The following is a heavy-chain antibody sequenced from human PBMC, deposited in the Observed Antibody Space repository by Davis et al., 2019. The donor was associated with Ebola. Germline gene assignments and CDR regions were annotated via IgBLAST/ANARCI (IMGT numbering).Heavy chain of an antibody. J-gene: IGHJ5*02. Sequence: SVKVSCKASGYTFTSYAISWVRQAPGQGLEWLGRIIPILGIANYAQKFQGRVTITADKSTSTAYMELSSLRSEDTAVYYCARESSMGYGNWFDPWGQGTLVTVSS. CDR1: GYTFTSYA. CDR3: ARESSMGYGNWFDP. CDR2: IIPILGIA. D-gene: IGHD2-8*01. V-gene: IGHV1-69*04.